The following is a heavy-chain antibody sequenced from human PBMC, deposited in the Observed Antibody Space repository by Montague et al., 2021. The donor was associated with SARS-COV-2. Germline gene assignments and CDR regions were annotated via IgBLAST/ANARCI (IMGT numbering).Heavy chain of an antibody. CDR3: AKVGDLMAGYSLVNLDN. D-gene: IGHD3-9*01. V-gene: IGHV3-23*03. J-gene: IGHJ4*02. Sequence: SLRLSCAASGFIFSGSPMSWVRQAPGKGLEWVSVIHSGGRSSYYGKSVEGRFTVSRDNSKNTVYLQMNNLRAEDTAVYYCAKVGDLMAGYSLVNLDNWGQGTLVIVSS. CDR1: GFIFSGSP. CDR2: IHSGGRSS.